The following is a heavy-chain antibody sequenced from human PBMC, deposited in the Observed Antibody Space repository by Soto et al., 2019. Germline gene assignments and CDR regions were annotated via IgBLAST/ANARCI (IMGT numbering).Heavy chain of an antibody. D-gene: IGHD2-15*01. CDR3: VKDMQLWRLDS. CDR2: INTDGSVA. CDR1: GLTFRSYW. Sequence: GGSLRLSCAASGLTFRSYWMHWVRQAPGKGLVWVSRINTDGSVAMYVDSVKGRFTISRDNAKNTLYLHMNSLRAEDTAVYYCVKDMQLWRLDSWGKGTLVTVSS. J-gene: IGHJ4*02. V-gene: IGHV3-74*03.